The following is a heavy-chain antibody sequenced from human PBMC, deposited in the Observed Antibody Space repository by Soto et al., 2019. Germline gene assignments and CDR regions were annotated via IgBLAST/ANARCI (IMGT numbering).Heavy chain of an antibody. Sequence: SETLSLTCTVSGGSISSSSYYWGWIRQPPGKGLEWIGSIYYSGSTYYNPSLKSRVTISVDTSKNQFSLKLSSVTAADTAVYYGALLKFFYATPASYYGMDVWGQGNTVTVYS. CDR3: ALLKFFYATPASYYGMDV. D-gene: IGHD2-8*01. CDR1: GGSISSSSYY. V-gene: IGHV4-39*01. CDR2: IYYSGST. J-gene: IGHJ6*02.